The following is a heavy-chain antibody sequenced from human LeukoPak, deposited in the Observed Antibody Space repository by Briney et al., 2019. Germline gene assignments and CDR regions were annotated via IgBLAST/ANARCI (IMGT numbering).Heavy chain of an antibody. CDR3: ARVIRYSYGRRGYYYYYMDV. D-gene: IGHD5-18*01. CDR1: GFTFRNYW. V-gene: IGHV3-7*01. J-gene: IGHJ6*03. CDR2: IKPDGGET. Sequence: PGGSLRLSCVASGFTFRNYWMNWVRQAPGKGLEWVANIKPDGGETYYVDSVKGRFTISRDNAKSSLYLQMNSLRAEDTAVYYCARVIRYSYGRRGYYYYYMDVWGKGTTVTVSS.